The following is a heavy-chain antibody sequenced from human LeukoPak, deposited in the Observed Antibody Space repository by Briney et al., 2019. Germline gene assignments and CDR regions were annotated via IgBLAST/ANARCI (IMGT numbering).Heavy chain of an antibody. CDR1: GFTFSSYS. CDR3: ARDHDYVWGSYRPDAFDI. J-gene: IGHJ3*02. D-gene: IGHD3-16*02. V-gene: IGHV3-21*01. Sequence: GGSLRLSCAASGFTFSSYSMNWVRQAPGKGLEWVSSISSSSSYIYYADSVKGRFTISRDNAKNSLYLQMNSLRAEDTAVYYCARDHDYVWGSYRPDAFDIWGQGTMVTVSS. CDR2: ISSSSSYI.